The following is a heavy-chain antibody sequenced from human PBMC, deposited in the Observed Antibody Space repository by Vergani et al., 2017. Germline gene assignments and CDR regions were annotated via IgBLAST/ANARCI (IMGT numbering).Heavy chain of an antibody. CDR3: AKDVEDYSNYGWFDP. J-gene: IGHJ5*02. CDR1: GFTFSSYG. D-gene: IGHD4-11*01. CDR2: ISYDGSNK. V-gene: IGHV3-30*18. Sequence: QVQLVESGGGVVQPGRSLRLSCAASGFTFSSYGMHWVRQAPGKGLEWVAVISYDGSNKYYADSVKGRFTISRDNSKNTLYLQMNSLRAEDTAVYYCAKDVEDYSNYGWFDPWGQGTLVTVSS.